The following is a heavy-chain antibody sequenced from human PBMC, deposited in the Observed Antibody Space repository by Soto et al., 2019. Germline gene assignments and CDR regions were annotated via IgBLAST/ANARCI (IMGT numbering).Heavy chain of an antibody. Sequence: SVKVSCKASGFTFTSSAVQWVRQARGQRLEWIGWIVVGSGNTNYAQKFQERVTITRDMSTSTAYTELSSLRSEDTAVYYCAADLGWYVGNWFDPWGQGTLVTVS. J-gene: IGHJ5*02. CDR2: IVVGSGNT. V-gene: IGHV1-58*01. CDR3: AADLGWYVGNWFDP. D-gene: IGHD6-19*01. CDR1: GFTFTSSA.